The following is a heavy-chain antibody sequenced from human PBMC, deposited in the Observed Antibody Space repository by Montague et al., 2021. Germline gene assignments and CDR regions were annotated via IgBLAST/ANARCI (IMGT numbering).Heavy chain of an antibody. CDR2: INHSGSA. CDR3: ARGLFGTVNGQYSGGWYYFEK. J-gene: IGHJ4*02. V-gene: IGHV4-34*01. D-gene: IGHD6-19*01. CDR1: GGSLSGYY. Sequence: SETLSLTCGLSGGSLSGYYWAWIRQTPGKGLEWIGNINHSGSAKYNPSLKNRVSISVGTSNNQFFLDLTSVTAADTAMYFCARGLFGTVNGQYSGGWYYFEKWGQGAMVTVSS.